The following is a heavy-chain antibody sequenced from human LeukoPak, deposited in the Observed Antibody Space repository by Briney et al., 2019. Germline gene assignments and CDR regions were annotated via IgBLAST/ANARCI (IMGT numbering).Heavy chain of an antibody. J-gene: IGHJ6*02. CDR1: GFTFSRSW. V-gene: IGHV3-74*01. CDR2: INGDGSES. CDR3: ARGDCSSTSCYGYYYYYGMDV. D-gene: IGHD2-2*01. Sequence: PGGSLRLSCTASGFTFSRSWMHWVRQAPGKGLVWVSRINGDGSESTYADSVKGRFTISRDNAKNSLYLQMNSLRAEDTAVYYCARGDCSSTSCYGYYYYYGMDVWGQGTTVTVSS.